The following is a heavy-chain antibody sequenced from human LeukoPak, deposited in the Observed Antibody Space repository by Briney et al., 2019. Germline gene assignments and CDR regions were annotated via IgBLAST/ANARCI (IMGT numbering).Heavy chain of an antibody. Sequence: GVSLRLSCAASGFTFISYAMSWVRQAPGRGLEWVSAIGGSVVTAYYVDSVKGGFTLSRDNSKNTLYLQMNSLRAEDTAVYYCAKNPFLAPSGNWFDPWGQGTLVTVSS. V-gene: IGHV3-23*01. CDR1: GFTFISYA. D-gene: IGHD2/OR15-2a*01. CDR3: AKNPFLAPSGNWFDP. CDR2: IGGSVVTA. J-gene: IGHJ5*02.